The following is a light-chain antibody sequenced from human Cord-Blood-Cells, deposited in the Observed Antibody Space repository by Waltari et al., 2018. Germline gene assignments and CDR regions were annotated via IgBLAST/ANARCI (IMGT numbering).Light chain of an antibody. V-gene: IGLV2-14*01. Sequence: QSALTQPASVSGSPGQSITISGTGTSSAVGGYNYVSWYQQHPGKAPKPLIYDVSNRPSGVSNRFSGSKSGNTASLTISGLQAEDEADYYCSSYTSSITWVFGGGTKLTVL. J-gene: IGLJ3*02. CDR1: SSAVGGYNY. CDR2: DVS. CDR3: SSYTSSITWV.